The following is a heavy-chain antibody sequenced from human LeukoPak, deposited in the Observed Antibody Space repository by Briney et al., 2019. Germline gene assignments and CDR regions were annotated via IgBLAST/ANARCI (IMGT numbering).Heavy chain of an antibody. CDR3: ARDSPDSSGYPGTY. CDR1: GFTFSSYA. Sequence: PGGSLRLSCAASGFTFSSYAMSWVRPAPGKGLEWVSAISGSGGSTYYADSVKGRFTISRDNSKNTLYLQMNSLRAEDTAVYYCARDSPDSSGYPGTYWGQGTLVTVSS. J-gene: IGHJ4*02. V-gene: IGHV3-23*01. D-gene: IGHD3-22*01. CDR2: ISGSGGST.